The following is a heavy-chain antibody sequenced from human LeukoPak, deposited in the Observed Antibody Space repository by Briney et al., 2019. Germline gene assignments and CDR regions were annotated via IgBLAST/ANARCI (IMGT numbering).Heavy chain of an antibody. D-gene: IGHD4-17*01. Sequence: ASVTVSFKASGYTFTSYDINWVRQATGQGLEWMGWMNPNSGNTGYAQKFQGRVTMTRNTSISTAYMELSSLRSEDTAVYYCARIYGDYDPLDYWGQGTLVTVSS. CDR3: ARIYGDYDPLDY. CDR1: GYTFTSYD. J-gene: IGHJ4*02. V-gene: IGHV1-8*01. CDR2: MNPNSGNT.